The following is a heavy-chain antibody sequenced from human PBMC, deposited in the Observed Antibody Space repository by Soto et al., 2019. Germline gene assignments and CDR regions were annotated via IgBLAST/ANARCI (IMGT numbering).Heavy chain of an antibody. D-gene: IGHD3-10*01. J-gene: IGHJ4*02. CDR1: GFTFTSYA. CDR2: ISGSGGST. V-gene: IGHV3-23*01. CDR3: ARGKYDSGSYSAPLDY. Sequence: EVQLLESGGGLVQPGGSLRLSCAASGFTFTSYAMSWVRQAPEKGLEWVSGISGSGGSTYYTDSVKGRFATSSDSSKNRVYLQMDSLRVEDTAVYYCARGKYDSGSYSAPLDYWGQGTLVTVSS.